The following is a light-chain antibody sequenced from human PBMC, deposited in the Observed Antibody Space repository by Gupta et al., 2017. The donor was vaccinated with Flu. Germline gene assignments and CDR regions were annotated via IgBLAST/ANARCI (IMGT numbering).Light chain of an antibody. V-gene: IGLV1-47*01. CDR3: AAWADSISGGVV. J-gene: IGLJ2*01. CDR1: SSNIGSNY. CDR2: RKN. Sequence: QSVLTQPPSASGTPGQRVTISCSGSSSNIGSNYVYWYQQLPGKAPKLIIYRKNQRPSGVPDRFSGSKSGTSASLAISGLRSEDEADYYWAAWADSISGGVVFGGGTKLTVL.